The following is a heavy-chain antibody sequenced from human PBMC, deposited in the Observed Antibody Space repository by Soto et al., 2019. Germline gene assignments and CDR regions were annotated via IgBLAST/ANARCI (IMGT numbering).Heavy chain of an antibody. CDR3: AITMVWGPISDYHNGIAV. J-gene: IGHJ6*02. Sequence: GGSLRLSCAASGFTFSNYWMSWVRQAPGKGLEWVANIKEAGSEKYYVDSVKGRFTISRDNAKNSLYLQMNSLRAEDTAVYYCAITMVWGPISDYHNGIAVCGRRTTVTVSS. CDR2: IKEAGSEK. D-gene: IGHD3-10*01. CDR1: GFTFSNYW. V-gene: IGHV3-7*02.